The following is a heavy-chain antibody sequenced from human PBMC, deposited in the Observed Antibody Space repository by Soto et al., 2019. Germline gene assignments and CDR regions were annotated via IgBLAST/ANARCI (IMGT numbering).Heavy chain of an antibody. V-gene: IGHV1-3*01. CDR3: ARQGTTLYYHDY. Sequence: CASVKVSCKASGYTFTSYAMHWVRQAPGQRLEWMGWINAGNGNTKYSQKFQGRVTITRDTSASTAYMELSSLRSEDTAVYYCARQGTTLYYHDYWGQGSLVTVSA. CDR2: INAGNGNT. D-gene: IGHD1-7*01. CDR1: GYTFTSYA. J-gene: IGHJ4*02.